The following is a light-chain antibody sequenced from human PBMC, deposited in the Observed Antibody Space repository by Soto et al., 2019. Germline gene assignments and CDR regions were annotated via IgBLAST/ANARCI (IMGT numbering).Light chain of an antibody. CDR1: QSISSH. CDR3: QQSYSNLRT. V-gene: IGKV1-39*01. CDR2: AAS. Sequence: DIQMTQSPSSLSASVGDRVTITCRASQSISSHLNWYQQKPGKAPKFLIYAASSLHTGVPSRFSGSGSGTDFTLTISSLQPEDFATYYCQQSYSNLRTFGQGTKLEIK. J-gene: IGKJ2*01.